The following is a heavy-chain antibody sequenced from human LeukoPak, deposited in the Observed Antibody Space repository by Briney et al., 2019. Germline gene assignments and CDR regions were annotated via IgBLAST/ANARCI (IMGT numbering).Heavy chain of an antibody. CDR2: IDKHGSGK. V-gene: IGHV3-7*01. Sequence: PGGSLRLSCVASGFTFSISWVTWVRQAPGRGLEGVANIDKHGSGKYYVDSVKGRFAISRDYASNSVFLQMDSLRAEDRAVYYCARDAGWGYYDLWGQGTPVTVSS. CDR1: GFTFSISW. D-gene: IGHD1-26*01. CDR3: ARDAGWGYYDL. J-gene: IGHJ4*02.